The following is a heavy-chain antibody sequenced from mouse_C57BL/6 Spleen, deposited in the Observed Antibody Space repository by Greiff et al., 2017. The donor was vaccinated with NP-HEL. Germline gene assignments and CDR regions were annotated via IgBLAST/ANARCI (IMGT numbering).Heavy chain of an antibody. CDR2: IFPGSGST. CDR3: ARSGEFPYALDY. D-gene: IGHD3-2*02. J-gene: IGHJ4*01. Sequence: VQLVEPGPELVKPGASVKLSCKASGYTFTDYYINWVKQRPGRGLEWIGRIFPGSGSTYYNEKFKGKATLTVDKSSSTAYMLLSSLTSEDSAVYYYARSGEFPYALDYWGQGTSLTVSS. CDR1: GYTFTDYY. V-gene: IGHV1-75*01.